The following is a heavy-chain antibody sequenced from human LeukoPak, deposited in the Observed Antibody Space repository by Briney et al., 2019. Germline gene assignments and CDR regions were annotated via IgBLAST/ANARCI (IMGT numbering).Heavy chain of an antibody. J-gene: IGHJ4*02. V-gene: IGHV3-74*01. CDR3: ARDKGYSFDY. D-gene: IGHD5-18*01. CDR1: GFTFSLYW. CDR2: IISDGSSA. Sequence: RVSLRLSCASSGFTFSLYWMHWVGQVPVMGLVWVSRIISDGSSATYADSVKGRFTISRDNARNTLDLQMDSLRVEDTAVYYCARDKGYSFDYWGQGTLVTVSS.